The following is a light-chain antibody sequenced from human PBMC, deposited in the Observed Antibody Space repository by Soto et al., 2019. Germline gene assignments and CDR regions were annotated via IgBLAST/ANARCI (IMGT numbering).Light chain of an antibody. CDR3: QTWGTGIRV. J-gene: IGLJ3*02. CDR1: SGHSNYA. V-gene: IGLV4-69*01. CDR2: LNSDGSH. Sequence: QTVVTQSPSASASLGASVKLTCTLSSGHSNYAIAWHQQQPEKGPRYLMKLNSDGSHRKGDGIPDRFSGSSSGAERYLTISSLQSEDEAVYYCQTWGTGIRVFGGGTKLTVL.